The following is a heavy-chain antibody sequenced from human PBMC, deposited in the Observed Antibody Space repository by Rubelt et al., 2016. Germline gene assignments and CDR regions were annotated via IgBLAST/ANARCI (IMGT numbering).Heavy chain of an antibody. J-gene: IGHJ4*02. Sequence: QLQLQESGPGLVKPSETLSLTCTVSGGSISSSSYYWGWIRQPPGKGLEWIGSIYYSGSTYYNPSLKSRVARSVDSSRNQFSLKLSSVTAAETAVYYCARDPRAGTTSFDYWGQGTLVTVSS. CDR1: GGSISSSSYY. CDR2: IYYSGST. CDR3: ARDPRAGTTSFDY. D-gene: IGHD1-7*01. V-gene: IGHV4-39*07.